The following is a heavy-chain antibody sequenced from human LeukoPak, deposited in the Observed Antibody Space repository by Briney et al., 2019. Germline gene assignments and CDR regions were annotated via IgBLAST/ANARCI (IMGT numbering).Heavy chain of an antibody. V-gene: IGHV4-59*01. J-gene: IGHJ3*02. CDR2: VYSIGRT. CDR3: AREHSVGGGLDAFDM. Sequence: PSETLSLTCTVSGGSISTYYWNWNRQAPGKGLEWIGYVYSIGRTNSNPTLRSRVTISVDTSKNQFSLRLTSVTAADTAVYYCAREHSVGGGLDAFDMWGQGTMVTVSS. D-gene: IGHD3-16*01. CDR1: GGSISTYY.